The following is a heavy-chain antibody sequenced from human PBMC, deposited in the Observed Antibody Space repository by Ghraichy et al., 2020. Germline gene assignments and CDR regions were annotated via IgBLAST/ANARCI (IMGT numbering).Heavy chain of an antibody. CDR3: ARDMFYDSTAPGYGAFPI. CDR1: GYTFTNYG. J-gene: IGHJ3*02. Sequence: GESLNISCKASGYTFTNYGVNWVRQAPGQGLEWMGWISAYNAKTKFAQKFQGRVTMTTDTSTRTAYMDLRSLRSDDTAVYYCARDMFYDSTAPGYGAFPIWGQGTMVTVSS. D-gene: IGHD3-22*01. V-gene: IGHV1-18*01. CDR2: ISAYNAKT.